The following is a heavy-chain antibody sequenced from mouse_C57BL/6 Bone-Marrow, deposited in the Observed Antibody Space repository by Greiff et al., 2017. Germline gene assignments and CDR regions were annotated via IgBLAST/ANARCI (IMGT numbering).Heavy chain of an antibody. Sequence: VQLKESGPELVKPGASVKISCKASGYSFTDYNMNWVKQSNGKSLEWIGVINPNYGTTSYNQKFKGKATLTVDQSSSTAYMQLNSLTSEDSAVYYCARLGRIYDGYYPFAYWGQGTLVTVSA. CDR1: GYSFTDYN. D-gene: IGHD2-3*01. J-gene: IGHJ3*01. CDR3: ARLGRIYDGYYPFAY. V-gene: IGHV1-39*01. CDR2: INPNYGTT.